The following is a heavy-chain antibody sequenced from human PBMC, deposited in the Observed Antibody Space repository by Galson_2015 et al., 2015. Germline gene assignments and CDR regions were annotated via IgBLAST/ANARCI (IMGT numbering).Heavy chain of an antibody. J-gene: IGHJ4*02. D-gene: IGHD6-13*01. CDR1: GFTFSSYG. CDR3: AINSEQQLVSHFPIDY. Sequence: SLRLSCAASGFTFSSYGMHWVRQALGKGLEWVAVISYDGSNKYYADSVKGRFTISRDNSKNTLYLQMNSLRAEDTAVYYCAINSEQQLVSHFPIDYWGQGTLVTVSS. CDR2: ISYDGSNK. V-gene: IGHV3-30*03.